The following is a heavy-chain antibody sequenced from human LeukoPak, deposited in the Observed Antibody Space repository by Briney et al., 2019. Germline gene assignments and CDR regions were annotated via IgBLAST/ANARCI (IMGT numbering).Heavy chain of an antibody. CDR1: GYTFTSYG. J-gene: IGHJ3*02. Sequence: GASVKVSCKASGYTFTSYGISWVRQAPGQGLEWMGWISAYNGNTNYAQKLQGRVTMTTDTSTSTAYMELSRLRSDDTAVYYCARGPLWFGVSHAFDIWGQGTMVTVSS. CDR3: ARGPLWFGVSHAFDI. CDR2: ISAYNGNT. D-gene: IGHD3-10*01. V-gene: IGHV1-18*01.